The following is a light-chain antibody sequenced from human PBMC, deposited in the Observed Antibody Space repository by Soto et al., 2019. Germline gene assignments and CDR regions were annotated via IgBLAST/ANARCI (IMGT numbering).Light chain of an antibody. V-gene: IGKV1-27*01. Sequence: DFQITQSPSSLSASVGDRVTITCRASQGISNSLAWYQQRPGRVPKLLIYGASNLQSEVPSRFSGSGSGTDFTLTISSLQPEDVATYYCQKYDSAARTFGQGTKVDIK. CDR1: QGISNS. J-gene: IGKJ1*01. CDR3: QKYDSAART. CDR2: GAS.